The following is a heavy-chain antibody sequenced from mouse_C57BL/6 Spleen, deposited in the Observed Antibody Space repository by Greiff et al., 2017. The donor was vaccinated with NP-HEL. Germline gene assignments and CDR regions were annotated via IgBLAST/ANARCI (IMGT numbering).Heavy chain of an antibody. J-gene: IGHJ3*01. V-gene: IGHV3-6*01. D-gene: IGHD4-1*01. CDR2: ISYDGSN. Sequence: DVQLHESGPGLVKPSQSLSLTCSVTGYSITSGYYWNWIRQFPGNKLEWMGYISYDGSNNYNPSLKNRISITRDTSKNQFFLKLNSVTTEDTATYYCAREGTGTGGFAYWGQGTLVTVSA. CDR3: AREGTGTGGFAY. CDR1: GYSITSGYY.